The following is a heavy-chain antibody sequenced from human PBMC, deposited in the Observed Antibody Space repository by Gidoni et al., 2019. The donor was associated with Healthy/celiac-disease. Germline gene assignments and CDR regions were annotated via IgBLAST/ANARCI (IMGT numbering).Heavy chain of an antibody. CDR3: ARHLSYSSSSPGYGWFDP. Sequence: QLQLQESGPGLVKPSETLSLTCTVSGCSISSSSYYWGWIRQPPGKGLEWIGSIYYSGSTYYNPSLKSRVTISVDTSKNQFSLKLSSVTAADTAVYYCARHLSYSSSSPGYGWFDPWGQGTLVTVSS. D-gene: IGHD6-6*01. V-gene: IGHV4-39*01. J-gene: IGHJ5*02. CDR1: GCSISSSSYY. CDR2: IYYSGST.